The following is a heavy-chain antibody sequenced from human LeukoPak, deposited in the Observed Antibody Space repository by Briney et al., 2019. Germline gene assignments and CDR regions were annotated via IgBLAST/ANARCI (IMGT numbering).Heavy chain of an antibody. CDR3: ARGPDIVVVVAAYFDY. CDR1: GGSFSGDY. D-gene: IGHD2-15*01. CDR2: INHSGST. V-gene: IGHV4-34*01. Sequence: PSETLSVTCAVYGGSFSGDYWSCIRQPPGKGLEWIGEINHSGSTNYNPSLKSRVTISVDTSKNQFSLKLSSVTAADTAVYYCARGPDIVVVVAAYFDYWGQGTLVTVPS. J-gene: IGHJ4*02.